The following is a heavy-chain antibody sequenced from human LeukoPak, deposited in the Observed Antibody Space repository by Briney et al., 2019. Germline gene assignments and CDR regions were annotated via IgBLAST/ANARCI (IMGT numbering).Heavy chain of an antibody. D-gene: IGHD2-2*02. CDR2: ISGSGGST. Sequence: GGSLRLSCAASGFTFSSYAMSWVRQAPGKGLEWVSAISGSGGSTYYADSVKGRFTISRDNSKNTLYLQMNSLRAEDTAVYYCARGYCSSTSCYKPALGYWGQGTLVTVSS. J-gene: IGHJ4*02. CDR3: ARGYCSSTSCYKPALGY. V-gene: IGHV3-23*01. CDR1: GFTFSSYA.